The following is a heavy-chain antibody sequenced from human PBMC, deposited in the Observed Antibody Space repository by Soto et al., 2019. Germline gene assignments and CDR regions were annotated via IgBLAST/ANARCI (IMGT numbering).Heavy chain of an antibody. D-gene: IGHD2-2*01. CDR3: ARHLYDNRNYQDALDV. Sequence: GESLTISCNLSAYSLTTFWISCLRQVPEKMLEWVARLDPGDSVNNYRPSFPCHVTLSVGESINTAFRQWNSLKASSTPMYYGARHLYDNRNYQDALDVWRQGPMVTVSS. CDR2: LDPGDSVN. J-gene: IGHJ3*01. V-gene: IGHV5-10-1*01. CDR1: AYSLTTFW.